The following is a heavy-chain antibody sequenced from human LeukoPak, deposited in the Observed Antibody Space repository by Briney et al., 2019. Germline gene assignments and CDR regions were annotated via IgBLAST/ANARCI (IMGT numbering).Heavy chain of an antibody. CDR1: GGSISRYY. J-gene: IGHJ6*03. Sequence: PSETLSLTCTVSGGSISRYYWSWIRQPPGKGLEWIGYIYYSGSTNYNPSLKSRVTISVDTSKNQFSLKLSSVTAADTAVYYCARAFWSGYYTGSYYMDVWGKGTTVTVSS. V-gene: IGHV4-59*01. D-gene: IGHD3-3*01. CDR2: IYYSGST. CDR3: ARAFWSGYYTGSYYMDV.